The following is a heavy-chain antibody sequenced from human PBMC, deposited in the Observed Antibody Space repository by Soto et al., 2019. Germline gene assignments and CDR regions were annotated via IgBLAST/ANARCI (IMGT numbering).Heavy chain of an antibody. CDR2: IYYSGST. Sequence: QVQLQESGPGLVKPSETLSLTCTVSGGSISSYYWSWIRQPPGKGLEWIGYIYYSGSTNYNPSLKSRVSFSAGTSKNPFSRKLCSVTAADTAFYYCARGDCSGGTCYLGYYYMDVWGKGTTVTVSS. CDR1: GGSISSYY. CDR3: ARGDCSGGTCYLGYYYMDV. D-gene: IGHD2-15*01. J-gene: IGHJ6*03. V-gene: IGHV4-59*01.